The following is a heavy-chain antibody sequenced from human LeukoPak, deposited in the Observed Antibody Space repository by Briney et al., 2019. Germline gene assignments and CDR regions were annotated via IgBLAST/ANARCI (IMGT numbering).Heavy chain of an antibody. CDR2: ISGSGGST. Sequence: GGSLRLSCAASGFTFSSYSMNWVRQAPGKGLEWVSAISGSGGSTYYADSVKGRFTISRDNSKNTLYLQMNSLRAEDTAVYYCAKASYVLLWFGELPHFDYWGQGTLVTVSS. V-gene: IGHV3-23*01. CDR3: AKASYVLLWFGELPHFDY. CDR1: GFTFSSYS. J-gene: IGHJ4*02. D-gene: IGHD3-10*01.